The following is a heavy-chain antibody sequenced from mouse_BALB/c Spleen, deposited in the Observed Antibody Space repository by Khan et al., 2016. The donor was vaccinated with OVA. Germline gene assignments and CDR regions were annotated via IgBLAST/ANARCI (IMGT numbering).Heavy chain of an antibody. V-gene: IGHV3-2*02. CDR1: GYSITSGYV. Sequence: EVQLQESGPGLVKPSQSLSLTCTVTGYSITSGYVWNWNRQFPGNKLEWMGYISYSGRTNYNPSLKSRISISRKTSKNQFFLQLNSVTTEDTATSCVAKKARIKYWGQGTTLTVSS. J-gene: IGHJ2*01. CDR2: ISYSGRT. D-gene: IGHD3-2*02. CDR3: AKKARIKY.